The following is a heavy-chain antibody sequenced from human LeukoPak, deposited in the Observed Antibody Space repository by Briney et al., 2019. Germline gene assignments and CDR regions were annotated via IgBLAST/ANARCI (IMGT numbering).Heavy chain of an antibody. CDR2: IKPDGSEK. D-gene: IGHD1-26*01. CDR1: GFTFSSYA. J-gene: IGHJ5*02. Sequence: GGSLRLSCAASGFTFSSYAMSWVRQAPGKGLEWVANIKPDGSEKYYVDSVKGRFTISRDNVKNSLYLQMNSLRAEDTAVYYCARDESLGATTAWGQGTLVTVSS. V-gene: IGHV3-7*01. CDR3: ARDESLGATTA.